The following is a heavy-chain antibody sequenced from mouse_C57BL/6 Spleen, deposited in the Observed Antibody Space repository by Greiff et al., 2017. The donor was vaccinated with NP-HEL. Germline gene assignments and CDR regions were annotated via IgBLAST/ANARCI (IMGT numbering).Heavy chain of an antibody. Sequence: QVQLQQPGAELVKPGASVKLSCKASGYTFTSYWMHWVKQRPGRGLEWFGRIDPTSGGTKYNEKFKSKATLTVDKPSSTAYMQLSSRTSGDPAVCDCARAFSNYDGWFAYWGQGTLVTGSA. CDR1: GYTFTSYW. V-gene: IGHV1-72*01. J-gene: IGHJ3*01. D-gene: IGHD2-5*01. CDR2: IDPTSGGT. CDR3: ARAFSNYDGWFAY.